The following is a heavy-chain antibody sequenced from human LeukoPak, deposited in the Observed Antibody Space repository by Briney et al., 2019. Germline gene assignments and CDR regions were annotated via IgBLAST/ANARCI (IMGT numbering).Heavy chain of an antibody. CDR3: ARDLADIASAGYMDV. Sequence: SETLSLTCTVSGGSISSSSYYWGWIRQAPGKGLEWIGSIYYSGSTYYNPSLKSRVTISVDTSKNQFSLKLSSVTAADTAVYYCARDLADIASAGYMDVWGKGTTVTVSS. CDR2: IYYSGST. CDR1: GGSISSSSYY. D-gene: IGHD6-25*01. V-gene: IGHV4-39*07. J-gene: IGHJ6*03.